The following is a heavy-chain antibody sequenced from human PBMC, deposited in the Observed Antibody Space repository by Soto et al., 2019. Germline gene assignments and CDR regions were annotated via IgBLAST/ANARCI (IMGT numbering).Heavy chain of an antibody. D-gene: IGHD5-18*01. CDR1: GCTFSSYT. CDR3: ARDEVSWIQLWSFDY. CDR2: IIANNGNT. Sequence: GGSVKVSCKASGCTFSSYTISWVRQAPGQGLEWMGWIIANNGNTNYAQKLQGRVTMTTDKSTSTAYMELRSLRSDDTAVYYCARDEVSWIQLWSFDYWGQGTLVTVSS. V-gene: IGHV1-18*01. J-gene: IGHJ4*02.